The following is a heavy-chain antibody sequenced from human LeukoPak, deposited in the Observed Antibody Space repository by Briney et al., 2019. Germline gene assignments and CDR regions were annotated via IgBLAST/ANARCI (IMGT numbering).Heavy chain of an antibody. CDR2: ISYDGSNK. CDR3: AKYYSGDYDGDVEFLDY. J-gene: IGHJ4*02. Sequence: GGSLRLSCAASGFTFSSYGMHWVRQAPGKGLEWVAVISYDGSNKYYADSVKGRFTISRDNSKNTLYLQMNSLRAEDTAVYYCAKYYSGDYDGDVEFLDYWGQGTLVTVSS. D-gene: IGHD5-12*01. CDR1: GFTFSSYG. V-gene: IGHV3-30*18.